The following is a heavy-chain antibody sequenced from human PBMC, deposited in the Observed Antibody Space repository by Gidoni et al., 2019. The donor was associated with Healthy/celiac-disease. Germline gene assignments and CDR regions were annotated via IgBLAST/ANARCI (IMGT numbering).Heavy chain of an antibody. J-gene: IGHJ6*02. V-gene: IGHV3-11*01. CDR1: GFTFSAYY. CDR2: ISSSGSTI. Sequence: QVQLVESGGGLVKPGGSLRLSCAASGFTFSAYYMSWIRQAPGKGLEWVSYISSSGSTIYYADSVKGRFTISRDNAKNSLYLQMNSLRAEDTAVYYCARDLPIGSKKIYYYYGMDVWGQGTTVTVSS. CDR3: ARDLPIGSKKIYYYYGMDV.